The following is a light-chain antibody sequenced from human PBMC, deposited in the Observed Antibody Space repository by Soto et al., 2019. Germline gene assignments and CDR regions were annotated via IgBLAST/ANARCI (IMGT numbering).Light chain of an antibody. J-gene: IGKJ5*01. V-gene: IGKV3-20*01. CDR2: DAS. CDR1: QSVSSN. CDR3: QQYGSSIT. Sequence: EIVLTQPPATLSFSPGDTATLSCRASQSVSSNLGWYQQKPGQAPRLLIYDASSRATGIPDRFSGSGSGTDFTLTISRLEPEDFAVYYCQQYGSSITFGQGTRLEI.